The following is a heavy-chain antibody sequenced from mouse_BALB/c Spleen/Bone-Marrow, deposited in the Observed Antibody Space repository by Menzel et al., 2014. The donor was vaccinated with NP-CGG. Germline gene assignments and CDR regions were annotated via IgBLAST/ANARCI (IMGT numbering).Heavy chain of an antibody. CDR2: IYPGDGDT. Sequence: VQLQESGAELARPGASVKLSCKASGYTFTSYWMQWVKQRPGQGLERIGAIYPGDGDTRYTQKFRGKATLTADKSSNTAYMQLSSLTSEDSAVYFCASPYGNYDAMDYWGQGTSVTVSS. CDR3: ASPYGNYDAMDY. V-gene: IGHV1-87*01. CDR1: GYTFTSYW. D-gene: IGHD2-1*01. J-gene: IGHJ4*01.